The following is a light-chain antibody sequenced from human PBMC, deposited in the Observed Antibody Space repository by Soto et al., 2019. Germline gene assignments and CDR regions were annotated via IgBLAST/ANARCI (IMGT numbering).Light chain of an antibody. CDR2: GAS. J-gene: IGKJ5*01. V-gene: IGKV3-20*01. Sequence: EIVLTQSPGTLSLSPGERATLSCRASQSISSSYLAWYQQKPGQAPRLLIYGASRGATGIPDRFSGSGSGTDFTLTISGLEPEDFAVYYCQQYNNWPLTITFGQGTRLEIK. CDR1: QSISSSY. CDR3: QQYNNWPLTIT.